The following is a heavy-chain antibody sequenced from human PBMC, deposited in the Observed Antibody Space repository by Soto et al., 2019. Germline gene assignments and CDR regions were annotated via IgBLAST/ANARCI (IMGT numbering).Heavy chain of an antibody. CDR2: INPSGGST. Sequence: XSVMRSCKASWYSFTSYYIHWVRQAPGQGLEWMGIINPSGGSTSYAQKFQGRVTMTRDTSTSTVYMELSSLRSEDTAVYYCARDYYDSSGYSPDAFDIWGQGTMVTVSS. CDR3: ARDYYDSSGYSPDAFDI. CDR1: WYSFTSYY. J-gene: IGHJ3*02. V-gene: IGHV1-46*01. D-gene: IGHD3-22*01.